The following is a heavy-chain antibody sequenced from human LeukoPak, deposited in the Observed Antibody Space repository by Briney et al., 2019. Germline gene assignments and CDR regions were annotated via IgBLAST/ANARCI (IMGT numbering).Heavy chain of an antibody. CDR1: GFTFSSYW. J-gene: IGHJ4*02. CDR2: INSDGSSP. Sequence: GGSLRLSCAASGFTFSSYWMHWVRQAPGKGLVWVSRINSDGSSPTYADSVKGRFTITRDNAKNTLYLQMNSLRAEDTAVYYCARADIVATISDYWGQGTLVTASS. V-gene: IGHV3-74*01. CDR3: ARADIVATISDY. D-gene: IGHD5-12*01.